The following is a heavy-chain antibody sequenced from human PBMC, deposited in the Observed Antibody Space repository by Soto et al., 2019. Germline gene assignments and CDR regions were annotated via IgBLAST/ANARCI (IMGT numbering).Heavy chain of an antibody. V-gene: IGHV4-59*01. J-gene: IGHJ6*02. Sequence: SETLSLTCTVSGGSITSYYWSWIRQPPGKGLELIGYIFYSGSTNYIPSLKSRVTISVDTSKNQFSLNLSSVTAADTAVYYCARRAAAGHYYYYGMDVWGQGATVTVS. D-gene: IGHD6-13*01. CDR1: GGSITSYY. CDR3: ARRAAAGHYYYYGMDV. CDR2: IFYSGST.